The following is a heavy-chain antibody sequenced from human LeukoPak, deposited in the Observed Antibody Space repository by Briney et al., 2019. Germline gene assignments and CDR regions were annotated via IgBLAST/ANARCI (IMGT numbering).Heavy chain of an antibody. V-gene: IGHV1-2*02. D-gene: IGHD3-9*01. CDR3: ARYRYDILTGSTEFDP. CDR1: GYTFTGYY. CDR2: INPNSGGT. J-gene: IGHJ5*02. Sequence: GASVKVSCKASGYTFTGYYMHWVRQAPGQGLEWMGWINPNSGGTNYAQKFQGRVTMTRDTSISTAYMELSRLRSDDTAVYYCARYRYDILTGSTEFDPWGQGTLVTVSS.